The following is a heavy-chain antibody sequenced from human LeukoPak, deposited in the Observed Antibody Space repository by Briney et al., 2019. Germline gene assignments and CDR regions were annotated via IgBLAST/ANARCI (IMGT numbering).Heavy chain of an antibody. CDR1: GGTFGSYA. CDR3: ARERSSSRPPFDY. D-gene: IGHD6-19*01. J-gene: IGHJ4*02. V-gene: IGHV1-69*04. CDR2: IIPILGLA. Sequence: ASVKVSCKASGGTFGSYAFSWVRQAPGQGLEWMGRIIPILGLADYAQKFQGRVTITADKSTSTAYMEVSSLRTEDTAVYYCARERSSSRPPFDYWGQGTVVTVSS.